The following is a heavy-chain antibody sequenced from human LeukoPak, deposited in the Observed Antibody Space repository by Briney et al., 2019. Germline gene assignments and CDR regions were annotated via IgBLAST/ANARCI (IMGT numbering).Heavy chain of an antibody. CDR1: GYTLTELS. D-gene: IGHD2-2*01. V-gene: IGHV1-24*01. J-gene: IGHJ4*02. CDR3: ATSSPAIKYQLLWGADY. Sequence: ASVKVSCKVSGYTLTELSMHWVRQAPGKGLEWMGGFDPEDGETIYAQKFQGRVTMTEDTSTDTAYMELSSLRSEDTAVYYCATSSPAIKYQLLWGADYWGQGTPVTVSS. CDR2: FDPEDGET.